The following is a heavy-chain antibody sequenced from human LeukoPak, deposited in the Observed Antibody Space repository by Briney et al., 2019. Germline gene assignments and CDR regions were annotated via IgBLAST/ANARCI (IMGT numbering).Heavy chain of an antibody. V-gene: IGHV3-21*01. J-gene: IGHJ4*02. CDR1: GFTFNSYS. CDR3: ARASGDIVETATMGSY. D-gene: IGHD5-18*01. CDR2: ISSSSSSI. Sequence: GGSLRLSCAASGFTFNSYSMNWVRQAPGKGLEWVSSISSSSSSIYYADSVKGRFTISRDNAKNSLYLQMNSLRAEDTAVYYCARASGDIVETATMGSYWGQGTLVTLSS.